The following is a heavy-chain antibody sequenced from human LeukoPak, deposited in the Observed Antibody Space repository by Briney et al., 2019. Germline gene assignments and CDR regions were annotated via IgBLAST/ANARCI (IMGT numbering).Heavy chain of an antibody. V-gene: IGHV5-51*01. CDR3: ARRRGSSSYGDNRFDP. J-gene: IGHJ5*02. CDR2: IYPGDSDT. D-gene: IGHD6-6*01. CDR1: GYSFTSYW. Sequence: GESLKISCKGSGYSFTSYWIGWVRQLPGKGLEWMGIIYPGDSDTRYSPSFQGQVTISADKSISTAYLQWSSLKASDTAMYYCARRRGSSSYGDNRFDPWGQGTLVTVSS.